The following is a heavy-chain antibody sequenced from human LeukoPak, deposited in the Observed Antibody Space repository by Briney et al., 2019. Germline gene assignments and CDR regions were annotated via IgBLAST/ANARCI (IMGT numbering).Heavy chain of an antibody. V-gene: IGHV3-7*01. J-gene: IGHJ4*02. D-gene: IGHD6-6*01. CDR2: IKEDGSQK. Sequence: GGSLRLSCSASGFTFSSYWMTWGRQAPGKGPEWVANIKEDGSQKYYVDSVRGRFTISRDNAKNSLSLQMNSLRAEDTAVYYCARRGGSSSRRSPVDYWGQGTLVTVSS. CDR3: ARRGGSSSRRSPVDY. CDR1: GFTFSSYW.